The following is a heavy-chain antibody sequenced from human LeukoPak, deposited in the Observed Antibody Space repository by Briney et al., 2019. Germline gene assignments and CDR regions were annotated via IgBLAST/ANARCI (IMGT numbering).Heavy chain of an antibody. CDR1: GFTFSSYE. CDR2: TSSSGSTI. Sequence: PGGSLRLSCAASGFTFSSYEMNWVRQAPGKGLEWVSYTSSSGSTIYYADSVKGRFTISRDNAKNSLYLQMSSLRAEDTAIYYCARDPYSGSYGDSYYYYMDVWGKGTTVTISS. V-gene: IGHV3-48*03. D-gene: IGHD1-26*01. CDR3: ARDPYSGSYGDSYYYYMDV. J-gene: IGHJ6*03.